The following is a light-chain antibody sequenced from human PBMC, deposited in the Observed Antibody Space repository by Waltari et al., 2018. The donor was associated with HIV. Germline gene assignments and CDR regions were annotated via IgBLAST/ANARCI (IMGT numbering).Light chain of an antibody. J-gene: IGKJ4*01. CDR3: QQRYTWPLT. V-gene: IGKV3-11*01. CDR1: QSVSKF. CDR2: DAS. Sequence: QSPATLSLSPGERATLSCRASQSVSKFLAWYQQKPGQAPRLLIYDASNRATDIPARFSGSGSGTDFTLTISSLESEDFAVYYCQQRYTWPLTFGGGTRVEIK.